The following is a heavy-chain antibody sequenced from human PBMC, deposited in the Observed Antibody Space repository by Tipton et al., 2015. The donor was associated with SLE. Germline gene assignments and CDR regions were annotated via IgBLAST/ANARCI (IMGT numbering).Heavy chain of an antibody. J-gene: IGHJ4*02. D-gene: IGHD1-14*01. CDR3: ARAHEPGFDC. V-gene: IGHV4-61*01. Sequence: TLSLTCTVSGDSVSSGSYYWSWVRQSPGKGLEWIGCIHYSGSTNYNPSLKSRVAISLDTSKNQFSLKLNSVTAADTAMYYCARAHEPGFDCWGQGTLVTVSS. CDR1: GDSVSSGSYY. CDR2: IHYSGST.